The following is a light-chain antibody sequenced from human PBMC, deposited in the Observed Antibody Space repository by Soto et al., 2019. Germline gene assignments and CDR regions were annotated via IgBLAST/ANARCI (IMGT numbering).Light chain of an antibody. J-gene: IGKJ4*01. CDR1: QGVRSA. Sequence: AIQLTQSPSSLSASVGDRVTITCRASQGVRSALAWYQHKPVRGPRLLIYDASTLQSGVPARFSGSGSGTDFTLTISSLQPDDFATYYCQQFHSPALTFGGGTKLE. V-gene: IGKV1-13*02. CDR2: DAS. CDR3: QQFHSPALT.